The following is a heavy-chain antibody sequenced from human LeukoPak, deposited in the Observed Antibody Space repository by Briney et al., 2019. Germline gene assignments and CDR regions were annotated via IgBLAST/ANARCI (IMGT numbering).Heavy chain of an antibody. CDR1: GGSISSSSYY. J-gene: IGHJ6*02. D-gene: IGHD6-19*01. V-gene: IGHV4-39*07. Sequence: SETLSLTCTVSGGSISSSSYYWGWIRQPPGKGLEWIGSIYYSGITYYNPSLKSRVTISVDTSKNQFSLKLNSVTAADTAVYYCASYSSGWYYYYYYGMDVWGQGTTVTVSS. CDR3: ASYSSGWYYYYYYGMDV. CDR2: IYYSGIT.